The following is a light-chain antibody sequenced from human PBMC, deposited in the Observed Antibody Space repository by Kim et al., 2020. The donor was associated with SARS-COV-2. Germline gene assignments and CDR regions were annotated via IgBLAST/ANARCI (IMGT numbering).Light chain of an antibody. Sequence: EIVMTQSPATLPVSPGESATLSCRASQSVSRNLAWYQQKPGQAPRLLIYGASTRATGIPARFSGSGSGTEFTLTISSLQSEDFAIYYCQQCKAWPWTFGQGTKVDIK. J-gene: IGKJ1*01. CDR2: GAS. CDR1: QSVSRN. V-gene: IGKV3-15*01. CDR3: QQCKAWPWT.